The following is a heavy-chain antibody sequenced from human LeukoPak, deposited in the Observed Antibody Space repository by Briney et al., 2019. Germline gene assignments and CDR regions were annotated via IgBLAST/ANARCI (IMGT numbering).Heavy chain of an antibody. CDR1: GFTFSSYA. V-gene: IGHV3-23*01. D-gene: IGHD2-15*01. J-gene: IGHJ2*01. Sequence: PGGSLRLSCAASGFTFSSYAMSWVRQAPGKGLEWVSAISGSGGSTYYADSVKGRFTISRDSTKNTLYLQMNSLRAEDKAVYYCAKRTYCSGGSCHSWYFDLWGRGTLVTVSS. CDR3: AKRTYCSGGSCHSWYFDL. CDR2: ISGSGGST.